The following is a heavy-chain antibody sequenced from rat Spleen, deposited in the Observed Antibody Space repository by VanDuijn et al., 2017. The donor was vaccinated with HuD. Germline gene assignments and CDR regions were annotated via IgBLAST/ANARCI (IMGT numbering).Heavy chain of an antibody. D-gene: IGHD1-11*01. V-gene: IGHV5-22*01. J-gene: IGHJ2*01. CDR2: ISYDGSST. CDR3: TRGNYGGFDY. CDR1: GFTFSNYD. Sequence: EVQLVESGGGLVQPGRSMKLSCAASGFTFSNYDMAWVRQAPTKGLEWVASISYDGSSTYYRDSVKGRFTISRDNAKSTLYLQMNSLRSEDTATYYCTRGNYGGFDYWGQGVMVTVSS.